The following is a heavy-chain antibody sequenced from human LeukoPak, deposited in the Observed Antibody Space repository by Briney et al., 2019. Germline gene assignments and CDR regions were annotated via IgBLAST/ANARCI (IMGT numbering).Heavy chain of an antibody. CDR3: ARESGFNYIDY. CDR1: GFTFSSYS. CDR2: IGSSGTDI. D-gene: IGHD5-24*01. Sequence: GGSLRLSCAASGFTFSSYSMNWVRQGPGKGLEWVSSIGSSGTDIYYADSLKGRFTLSRDNAKNSLYLQMDSLRAEDTAVYYCARESGFNYIDYWGQGTLVSVSS. V-gene: IGHV3-21*01. J-gene: IGHJ4*02.